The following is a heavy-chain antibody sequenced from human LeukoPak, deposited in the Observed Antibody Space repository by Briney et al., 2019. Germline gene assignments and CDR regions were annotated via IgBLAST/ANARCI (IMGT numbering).Heavy chain of an antibody. V-gene: IGHV3-23*01. D-gene: IGHD3-22*01. J-gene: IGHJ6*01. CDR1: GFTFTSYA. CDR3: AKDGWGESSGYYLLEQ. CDR2: MSVSGGSK. Sequence: GGSLRLSCAASGFTFTSYAMSWVRQAPGKGLEWVSAMSVSGGSKYYADSVKGRFTVSRDNSKNTVYLEMKSLRVEDTDVYYGAKDGWGESSGYYLLEQWG.